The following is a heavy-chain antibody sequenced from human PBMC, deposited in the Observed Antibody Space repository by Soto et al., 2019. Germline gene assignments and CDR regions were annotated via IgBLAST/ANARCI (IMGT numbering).Heavy chain of an antibody. V-gene: IGHV3-21*01. D-gene: IGHD1-1*01. CDR1: GFTFSGYS. CDR2: ISSTDRYI. CDR3: VTSPEGTSGMRD. Sequence: EVQLVESGGGLVKPGGSLRLSCAASGFTFSGYSMNWVRQAPGKGLEWVSSISSTDRYIYYADSVRGRFTTSRDNAENSLYLQMNSLRVEDTAVYSCVTSPEGTSGMRDWGQGALVTVSS. J-gene: IGHJ4*02.